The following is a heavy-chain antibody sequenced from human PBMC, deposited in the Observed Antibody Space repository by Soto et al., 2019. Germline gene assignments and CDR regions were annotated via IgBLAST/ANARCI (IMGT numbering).Heavy chain of an antibody. Sequence: EVQLLESGGGLVQPGGSLRLSCAASGFTFSSYAMSWVRQAPGKGLEWVSAISGSGGSTYYADSVKGRFTISRENSTNTLDLQMNSLRAAGTAVYYCAKDGGYSYSYSPSYYYGMEVGGQGTTVTVAS. J-gene: IGHJ6*02. CDR1: GFTFSSYA. D-gene: IGHD5-18*01. V-gene: IGHV3-23*01. CDR2: ISGSGGST. CDR3: AKDGGYSYSYSPSYYYGMEV.